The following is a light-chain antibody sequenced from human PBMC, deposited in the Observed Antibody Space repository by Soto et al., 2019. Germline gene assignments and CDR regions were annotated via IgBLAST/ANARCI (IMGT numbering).Light chain of an antibody. Sequence: DIQMTQSPSTLSASVGDRVTITCRASQSISSWLAWYQQKPGKAPKVLIYKASSLASGVPSRFSGSGSGTEFTLTISSLQPDDFATYYCQQYNGYSRTFGQGTKLEIK. CDR3: QQYNGYSRT. CDR2: KAS. J-gene: IGKJ2*01. V-gene: IGKV1-5*03. CDR1: QSISSW.